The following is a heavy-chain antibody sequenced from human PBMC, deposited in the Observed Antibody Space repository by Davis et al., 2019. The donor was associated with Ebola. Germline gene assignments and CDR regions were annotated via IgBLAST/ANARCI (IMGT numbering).Heavy chain of an antibody. V-gene: IGHV3-23*01. Sequence: GESLKISCAASGFTFSSYAMSWVRQAPGKGLEWVSAISGSGGSTYYADSVKGRFTISRDNSKNTLYLQMNSLRAEDTAVYYCAKGYGVSWFDPWGQGTLVTVSS. CDR1: GFTFSSYA. CDR2: ISGSGGST. J-gene: IGHJ5*02. CDR3: AKGYGVSWFDP. D-gene: IGHD4-17*01.